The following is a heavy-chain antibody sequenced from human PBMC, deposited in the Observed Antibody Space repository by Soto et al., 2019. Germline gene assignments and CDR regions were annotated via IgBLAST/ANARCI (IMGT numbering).Heavy chain of an antibody. J-gene: IGHJ4*02. CDR2: IYYSGST. Sequence: SETLSLTCTVSGGSISSGDYYWSWIRQPPGKGLEWIGYIYYSGSTYYNPSLKSRVTISVDTSKNQFSLKLSSVTAADTAVYYCARVSQDGVYYFDYWGQGTLVTVSS. CDR1: GGSISSGDYY. V-gene: IGHV4-30-4*01. D-gene: IGHD3-10*01. CDR3: ARVSQDGVYYFDY.